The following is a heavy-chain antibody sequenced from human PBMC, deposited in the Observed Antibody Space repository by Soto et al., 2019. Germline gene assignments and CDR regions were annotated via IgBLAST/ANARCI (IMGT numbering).Heavy chain of an antibody. J-gene: IGHJ3*02. D-gene: IGHD4-17*01. Sequence: GGSLRLSCAASGFTFSSYAMHWVRQAPGKGLEWVAVISYDGSNKYYADSVKGRFTISRDNSKNTLYLQMNSLRAEDTAVYYCASGNYGGKGDDAFDIWGQGTMVTVSS. CDR3: ASGNYGGKGDDAFDI. CDR2: ISYDGSNK. CDR1: GFTFSSYA. V-gene: IGHV3-30-3*01.